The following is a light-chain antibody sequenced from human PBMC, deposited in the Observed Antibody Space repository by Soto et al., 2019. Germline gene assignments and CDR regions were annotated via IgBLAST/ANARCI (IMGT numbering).Light chain of an antibody. CDR1: QSVSSSY. V-gene: IGKV3-20*01. J-gene: IGKJ1*01. Sequence: EIVLTQSPGTLSLSPGERATLSCRASQSVSSSYLAWYQQKPGQAPRLLIYGASSRATGIPDRFSGSGSGTDFTLTISRLEPEDFATYSCQQSYSTTWTFGQGTKVDI. CDR3: QQSYSTTWT. CDR2: GAS.